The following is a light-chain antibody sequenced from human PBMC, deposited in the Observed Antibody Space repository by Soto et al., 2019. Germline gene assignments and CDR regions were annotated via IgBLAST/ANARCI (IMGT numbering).Light chain of an antibody. J-gene: IGKJ1*01. CDR1: QSISSW. V-gene: IGKV1-5*01. Sequence: DIQMTQSPSTLSASVGDRVTITCRASQSISSWLAWYQQKPGKAPKLLIYDASSLESGVPSRFSGSGSGTEFTLTISSLQPDDFATYYCQQYNSYSPTCGQGTKGDIK. CDR2: DAS. CDR3: QQYNSYSPT.